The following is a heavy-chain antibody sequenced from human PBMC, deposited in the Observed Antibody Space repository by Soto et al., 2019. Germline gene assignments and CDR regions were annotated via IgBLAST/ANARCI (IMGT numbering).Heavy chain of an antibody. V-gene: IGHV1-18*01. J-gene: IGHJ6*02. CDR2: ISAYNGNT. D-gene: IGHD4-17*01. Sequence: GASVKVSCKASGYTFTSYGISWVRQAPGQGLEWMGWISAYNGNTNYAQKLQGRVTMTTDTSTSTAYMELRSLRSDDTAVYYCARVAHDYGDYPDLRFHYYYGMDVWGQGTTVTVSS. CDR3: ARVAHDYGDYPDLRFHYYYGMDV. CDR1: GYTFTSYG.